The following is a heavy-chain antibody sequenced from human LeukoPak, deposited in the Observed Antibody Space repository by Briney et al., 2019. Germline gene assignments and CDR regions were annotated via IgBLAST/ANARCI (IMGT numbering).Heavy chain of an antibody. CDR3: AKDRRGYCSGGSCYGVDY. Sequence: GGSLRLSCAASGFTFSSYGMHWVRQAPGKGLEWVAVISYDGSNKYYADSVKGRFTISRDNSKNTLYLQMNSLRAEDTAVYYCAKDRRGYCSGGSCYGVDYWGQGTLVTVSS. V-gene: IGHV3-30*18. CDR2: ISYDGSNK. D-gene: IGHD2-15*01. CDR1: GFTFSSYG. J-gene: IGHJ4*02.